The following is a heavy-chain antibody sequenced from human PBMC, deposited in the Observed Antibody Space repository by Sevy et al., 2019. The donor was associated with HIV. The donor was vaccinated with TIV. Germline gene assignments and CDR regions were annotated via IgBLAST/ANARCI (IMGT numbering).Heavy chain of an antibody. CDR1: GFTFRTYS. Sequence: GGSLRLSCAASGFTFRTYSMNWIRQAPGKGLEWLSSISDDSLYIYYSDSVKGRFTISRANAKNLLYLQMNNLRVEDTAIYYCARDFTIFGVVSGIDYWGQRNLVTVSS. J-gene: IGHJ4*02. CDR3: ARDFTIFGVVSGIDY. D-gene: IGHD3-3*01. CDR2: ISDDSLYI. V-gene: IGHV3-21*04.